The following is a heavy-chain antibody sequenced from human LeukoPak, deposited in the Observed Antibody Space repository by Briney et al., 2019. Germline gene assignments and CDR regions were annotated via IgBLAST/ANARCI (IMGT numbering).Heavy chain of an antibody. V-gene: IGHV4-4*07. D-gene: IGHD6-13*01. Sequence: SETLSLTCTVSGGSIVSHYWNWIRQPAGRGLEWIGRFYASGTTNTSPSLKSRVTMSVDTSKNQFSLKLSSVTAADTAVYYCAKDSSTWGNLAGHFDSWGQGTLVSVSS. CDR3: AKDSSTWGNLAGHFDS. CDR1: GGSIVSHY. CDR2: FYASGTT. J-gene: IGHJ4*02.